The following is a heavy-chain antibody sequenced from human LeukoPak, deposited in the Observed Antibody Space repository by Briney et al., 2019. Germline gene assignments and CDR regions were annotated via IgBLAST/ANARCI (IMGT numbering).Heavy chain of an antibody. V-gene: IGHV4-39*07. CDR2: IYYSGST. D-gene: IGHD3-22*01. CDR1: GGSISSSSYY. CDR3: ARDRYDSSGYVDY. J-gene: IGHJ4*02. Sequence: PSETLSLTCAVSGGSISSSSYYWGWIRQPPGKGLEWIGSIYYSGSTYYNPSLKSRVTISVDTSKNQFSLKLSSATAADTAVYYCARDRYDSSGYVDYWGQGTLVTVSS.